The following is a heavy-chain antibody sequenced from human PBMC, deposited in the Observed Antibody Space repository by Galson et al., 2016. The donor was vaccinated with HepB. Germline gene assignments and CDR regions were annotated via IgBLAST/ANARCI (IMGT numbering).Heavy chain of an antibody. CDR2: ISSSSSYK. Sequence: SLRLSCAASGFTFSAYSMNWVRQAPGKGLEWVSSISSSSSYKYYADSVKGRFTISRDNAKNSLYLQMNRLRAEDTAVYYCARFYYYDSSGYYEPYYFDYWGQGTLVTVSS. CDR3: ARFYYYDSSGYYEPYYFDY. D-gene: IGHD3-22*01. V-gene: IGHV3-21*01. J-gene: IGHJ4*02. CDR1: GFTFSAYS.